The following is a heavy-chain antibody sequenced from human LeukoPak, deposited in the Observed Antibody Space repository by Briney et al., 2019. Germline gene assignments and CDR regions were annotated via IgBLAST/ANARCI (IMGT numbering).Heavy chain of an antibody. J-gene: IGHJ6*02. CDR1: GFTFSSYA. Sequence: GGSLRLSCAASGFTFSSYAMSWVRQAPGKGLEWVSAISGSGGSTYYADSVKGRFTISRDNSKNTLYLQMNSLRGEDAAVYYCVRGGYCSGTSCAHYDGMDVWGQGTTVTVSS. D-gene: IGHD2-2*01. CDR2: ISGSGGST. CDR3: VRGGYCSGTSCAHYDGMDV. V-gene: IGHV3-23*01.